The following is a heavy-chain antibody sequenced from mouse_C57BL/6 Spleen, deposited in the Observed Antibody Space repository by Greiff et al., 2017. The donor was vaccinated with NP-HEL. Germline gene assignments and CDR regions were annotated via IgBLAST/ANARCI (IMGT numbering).Heavy chain of an antibody. CDR2: IDPSDSYT. CDR3: ARLDYYGSSPYYAMDY. V-gene: IGHV1-69*01. Sequence: QVQLQQPGAELVMPGASVKLSCKASGYTFTSYWMHWVKQRPGQGLEWIGEIDPSDSYTNYNQKFKGKSTLTVDKSSSTAYMQLSSLTSEDSAVYYCARLDYYGSSPYYAMDYWGQGTSVTVSS. J-gene: IGHJ4*01. CDR1: GYTFTSYW. D-gene: IGHD1-1*01.